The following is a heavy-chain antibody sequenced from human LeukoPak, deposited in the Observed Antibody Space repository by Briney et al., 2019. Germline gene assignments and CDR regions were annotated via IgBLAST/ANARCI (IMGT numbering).Heavy chain of an antibody. CDR1: GFTFNTYS. Sequence: GGSLRLSCAASGFTFNTYSMNWVRQAPGKGLEWVSSISSSSNFIFYADSMKGRFTISRDNAKNSLFLQMNSLRADDTAVYYCARDVSGRDSSGYYRSFDCWGQGTLVTVSS. D-gene: IGHD3-22*01. J-gene: IGHJ4*02. V-gene: IGHV3-21*01. CDR2: ISSSSNFI. CDR3: ARDVSGRDSSGYYRSFDC.